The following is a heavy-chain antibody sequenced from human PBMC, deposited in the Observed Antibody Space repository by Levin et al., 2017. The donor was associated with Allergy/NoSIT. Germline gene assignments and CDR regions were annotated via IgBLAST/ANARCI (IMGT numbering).Heavy chain of an antibody. V-gene: IGHV4-34*01. CDR2: INHSGST. J-gene: IGHJ4*02. D-gene: IGHD3-10*01. CDR3: ARVIGRITMVRGRRFDY. CDR1: GGSFSGYY. Sequence: SETLSLTCAVYGGSFSGYYWSWIRQPPGKGLEWIGEINHSGSTNYNPSLKSRVTISVDTSKNQFSLKLSSVTAADTAVYYCARVIGRITMVRGRRFDYWGQGTLVTVSS.